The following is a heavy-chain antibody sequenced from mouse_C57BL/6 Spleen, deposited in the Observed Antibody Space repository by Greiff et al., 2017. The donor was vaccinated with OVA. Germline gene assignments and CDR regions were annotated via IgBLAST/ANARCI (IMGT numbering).Heavy chain of an antibody. D-gene: IGHD1-1*01. V-gene: IGHV1-52*01. CDR2: IDPSDSET. CDR1: GYTFTSYW. Sequence: VQLQQPGAELVRPGSSVKLSCKASGYTFTSYWMHWVKQRPIQGLEWIGNIDPSDSETHYNQKFKDKATLTVDKSSSTAYMQLSSLTSEDSAVYYCARRNYCGSSAEVVYFDDWGKGTTLTVSS. CDR3: ARRNYCGSSAEVVYFDD. J-gene: IGHJ2*01.